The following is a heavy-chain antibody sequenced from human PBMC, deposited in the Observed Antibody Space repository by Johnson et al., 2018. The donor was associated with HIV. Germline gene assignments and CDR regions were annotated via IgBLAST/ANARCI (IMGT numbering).Heavy chain of an antibody. CDR3: ANDCKGDWGYSNYEGAFDI. CDR1: GFTVSSNY. J-gene: IGHJ3*02. D-gene: IGHD4-11*01. Sequence: VQLVESGGGLIQPGGSLRLSCAASGFTVSSNYMSWVRQAPGKGLEWVSYISSSGRPIYYANPVKCRLTTPRNNSKNTLYLQLDTLRPEDTAVYSCANDCKGDWGYSNYEGAFDIWGQGTMVTVSS. CDR2: ISSSGRPI. V-gene: IGHV3-66*03.